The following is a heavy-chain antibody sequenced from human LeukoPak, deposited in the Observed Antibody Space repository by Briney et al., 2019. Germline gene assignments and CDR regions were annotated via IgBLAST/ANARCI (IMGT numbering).Heavy chain of an antibody. Sequence: SETLSLTCTVSGGSIRSYYWSWIRQPPGKGLEWIGYIYYSGSTNYNPSLKSRVTISVDTSKNQFSLKLSSVTAADTAVYYCASIGDYHWYFDLWGRGTLVTVSS. D-gene: IGHD4-17*01. CDR3: ASIGDYHWYFDL. CDR1: GGSIRSYY. V-gene: IGHV4-59*08. CDR2: IYYSGST. J-gene: IGHJ2*01.